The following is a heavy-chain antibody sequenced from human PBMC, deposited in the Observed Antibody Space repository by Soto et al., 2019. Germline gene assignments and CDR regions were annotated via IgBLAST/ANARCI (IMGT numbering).Heavy chain of an antibody. CDR1: GFTFSSFG. CDR3: STGTTYKSDY. V-gene: IGHV3-33*01. J-gene: IGHJ4*02. Sequence: QVQLVESGGGVVQPGRSLRLSCAASGFTFSSFGLHWVRQAPGKGLEWVAVIWYDGSTKYHADSVKGRFTISRDNSKNTLYLQMNSLRVEDTAVYYCSTGTTYKSDYWGQGTLVTVSS. CDR2: IWYDGSTK. D-gene: IGHD1-20*01.